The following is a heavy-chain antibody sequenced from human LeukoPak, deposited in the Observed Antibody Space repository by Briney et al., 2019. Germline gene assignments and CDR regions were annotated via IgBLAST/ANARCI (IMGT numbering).Heavy chain of an antibody. CDR3: ARDAVWGYYDSSGYYPLDY. J-gene: IGHJ4*02. Sequence: HPGGSLRLSCAASGSTFSSYSMNWVRQAPGKGLEWVSYISSSSSTIYYADSVKGRFTISRDNAKNSLYLQMNSLRAEDTAVYYCARDAVWGYYDSSGYYPLDYWGQGTLVTVSS. CDR2: ISSSSSTI. D-gene: IGHD3-22*01. CDR1: GSTFSSYS. V-gene: IGHV3-48*01.